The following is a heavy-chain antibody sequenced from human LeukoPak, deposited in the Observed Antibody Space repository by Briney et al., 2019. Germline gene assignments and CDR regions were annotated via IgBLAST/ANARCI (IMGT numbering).Heavy chain of an antibody. V-gene: IGHV3-7*03. CDR3: ARDGAVY. J-gene: IGHJ4*02. CDR1: GFTFSSYW. Sequence: GGSLRLSCEASGFTFSSYWMSWVRQAPGKGLEWVANIKQDGSEKYYVDSVKGRFTISRDNAKNSLYLQMDSLRAEDTAVYYCARDGAVYWGQGTLVTVSS. CDR2: IKQDGSEK. D-gene: IGHD4/OR15-4a*01.